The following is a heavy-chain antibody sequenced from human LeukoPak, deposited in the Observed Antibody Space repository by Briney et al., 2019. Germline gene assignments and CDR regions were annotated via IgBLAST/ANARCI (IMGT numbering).Heavy chain of an antibody. CDR3: ARDPPGGPDNWFDP. D-gene: IGHD3-10*01. Sequence: SVKVSCKASGGTFSNYAISWVRQAPGQGLEWMGGIIPIFGTANYAQKFQGRVTITADESTSTAYMELSSLRSEDTAVYYCARDPPGGPDNWFDPWGQGTLVTVSS. J-gene: IGHJ5*02. V-gene: IGHV1-69*01. CDR2: IIPIFGTA. CDR1: GGTFSNYA.